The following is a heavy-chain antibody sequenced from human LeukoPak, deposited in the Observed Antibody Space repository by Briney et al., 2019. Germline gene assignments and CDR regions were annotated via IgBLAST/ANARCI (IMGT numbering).Heavy chain of an antibody. CDR3: ARVARKFYYMDV. CDR2: ISSSSSYI. CDR1: GFTFSSYS. V-gene: IGHV3-21*01. J-gene: IGHJ6*03. Sequence: GGSRRLSCAASGFTFSSYSMNWVRQAPGKGLEWVSSISSSSSYIYYADSVKGRFTISRDNAKNSLYLQMNSLRAEDTAVYYCARVARKFYYMDVWGKGTTVTVSS.